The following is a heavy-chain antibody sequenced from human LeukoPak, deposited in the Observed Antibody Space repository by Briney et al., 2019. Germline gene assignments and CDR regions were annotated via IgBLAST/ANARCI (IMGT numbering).Heavy chain of an antibody. V-gene: IGHV4-34*01. CDR3: ARGRITIFGVVKYTYYYYMDV. Sequence: PSETLSLTCAVYGGSFSGYYWSWIRQPPGKGLEWIGEINHSGSTNYNTSLKSRVTISVDTSKNQFSLKLSSVTAADTAVYYRARGRITIFGVVKYTYYYYMDVWGKGTTVTVSS. CDR2: INHSGST. D-gene: IGHD3-3*01. CDR1: GGSFSGYY. J-gene: IGHJ6*03.